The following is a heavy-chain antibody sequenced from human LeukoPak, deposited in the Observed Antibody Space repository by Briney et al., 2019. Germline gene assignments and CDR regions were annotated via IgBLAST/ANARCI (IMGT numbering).Heavy chain of an antibody. V-gene: IGHV3-23*01. CDR1: GFTFSGYA. J-gene: IGHJ4*02. Sequence: GGSLRLSCAASGFTFSGYAMSWVRQAPGKGLEWVSAISGSGGSTYYADSVKGRFTISRDNSKNTLYLQMNSLRAEDTAVYYCAKGWDSSSWFFDYWGQGTLVTVSS. D-gene: IGHD6-13*01. CDR3: AKGWDSSSWFFDY. CDR2: ISGSGGST.